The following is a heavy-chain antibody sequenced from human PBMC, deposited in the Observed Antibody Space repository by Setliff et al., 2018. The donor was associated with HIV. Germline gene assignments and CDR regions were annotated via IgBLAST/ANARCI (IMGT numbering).Heavy chain of an antibody. CDR3: GRVGFGELFGAFDI. Sequence: TSETLSLTCTVSGGSMSSYYWSWIRQPPGKGLEWVGYIYYSGSTNYNPSLKSRVSISVDTSKNQFSLKLSSMTAADTAMYYCGRVGFGELFGAFDIWGQGIMVTVS. CDR1: GGSMSSYY. J-gene: IGHJ3*02. V-gene: IGHV4-59*13. D-gene: IGHD3-10*01. CDR2: IYYSGST.